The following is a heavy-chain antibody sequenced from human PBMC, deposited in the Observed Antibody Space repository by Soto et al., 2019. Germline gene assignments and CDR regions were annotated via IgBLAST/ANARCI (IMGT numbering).Heavy chain of an antibody. CDR1: GYSISSGYY. V-gene: IGHV4-38-2*01. CDR3: APLGFDP. CDR2: IYHSGST. Sequence: QVQLQESGPGLVKPSETLSLTCAVSGYSISSGYYWGWIRQPPGKGLEWIGSIYHSGSTYYNPSLKSRVTISVDTSKNQFSLKLSSVTAADTAVYYCAPLGFDPWGQGTLVTVSS. J-gene: IGHJ5*02.